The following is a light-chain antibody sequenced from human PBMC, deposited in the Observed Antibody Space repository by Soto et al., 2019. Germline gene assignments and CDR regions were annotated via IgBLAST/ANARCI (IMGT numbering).Light chain of an antibody. J-gene: IGKJ1*01. Sequence: EIVLTQSPGTLSLSPWERATLSCRASQSVSSSYLAWYQQKPGQAPRLLIYGASSRATGIPDRFSGSGSGTDFTLTISRLEPEDFAVYYCQQYGSSPGWTLGQGTKVDIK. CDR2: GAS. CDR1: QSVSSSY. V-gene: IGKV3-20*01. CDR3: QQYGSSPGWT.